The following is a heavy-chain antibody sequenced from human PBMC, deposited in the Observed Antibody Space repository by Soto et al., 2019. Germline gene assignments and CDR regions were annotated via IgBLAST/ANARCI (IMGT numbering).Heavy chain of an antibody. V-gene: IGHV4-59*08. D-gene: IGHD1-26*01. CDR2: IYYSGST. J-gene: IGHJ4*02. CDR3: ARRYGSAIDY. CDR1: GGTISSWY. Sequence: QVQLQESGPGLVKPSETLSLTCTVSGGTISSWYWSWIRQPPGKGLEWIGYIYYSGSTNCNPSLKSRFTIPVDTSNNQFSLKLSSVTAADTAVYYCARRYGSAIDYWGQGTLVTVSS.